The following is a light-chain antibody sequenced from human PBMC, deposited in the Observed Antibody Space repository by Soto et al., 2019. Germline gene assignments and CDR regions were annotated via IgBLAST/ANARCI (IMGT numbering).Light chain of an antibody. CDR1: QRVSSN. V-gene: IGKV3-15*01. J-gene: IGKJ2*01. CDR3: QQYNNWPLQHT. Sequence: EIVMTQSPATLSVSPGERATLSCRASQRVSSNLAWYQQKPGQAPRLLIYGASTRAPGIPARFSGSGSGTEFTLTISSLQSEDFAVYYCQQYNNWPLQHTFGQGTKLEIK. CDR2: GAS.